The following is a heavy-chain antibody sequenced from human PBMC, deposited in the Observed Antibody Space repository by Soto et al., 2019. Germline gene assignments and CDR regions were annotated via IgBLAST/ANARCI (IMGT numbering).Heavy chain of an antibody. CDR1: GFTFSSYS. J-gene: IGHJ4*02. D-gene: IGHD3-16*02. CDR2: ISSSSSYI. V-gene: IGHV3-21*01. CDR3: ARGSGYYDYVWGSYRSPFDY. Sequence: EVQLVESGGGLVKPGGSLRLSCAASGFTFSSYSMNWVRQAPGKGLAWVSSISSSSSYIYYADSVKGRFTISRDNAKNSLYLQMNSLRAEDTAVYYWARGSGYYDYVWGSYRSPFDYWGQGTLVTVSS.